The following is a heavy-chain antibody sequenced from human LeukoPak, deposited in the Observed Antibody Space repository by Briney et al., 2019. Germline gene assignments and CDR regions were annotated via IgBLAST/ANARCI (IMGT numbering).Heavy chain of an antibody. Sequence: GGSLRLSCAASGFTFSSYSMNWVRQAPGKGLERVPSISSSSSYIYYADSVKGRFTISRDNAKNSLYLQMNSLRAEDTAVYYCARASRTGTTLRVAFDIWGQGTMVTVSS. J-gene: IGHJ3*02. D-gene: IGHD1-1*01. CDR3: ARASRTGTTLRVAFDI. CDR1: GFTFSSYS. V-gene: IGHV3-21*01. CDR2: ISSSSSYI.